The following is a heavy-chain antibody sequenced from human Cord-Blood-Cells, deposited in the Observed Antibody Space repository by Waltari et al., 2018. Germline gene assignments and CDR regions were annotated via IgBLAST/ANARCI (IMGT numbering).Heavy chain of an antibody. CDR1: GGSFSGYY. CDR2: INHSGST. J-gene: IGHJ3*02. D-gene: IGHD6-13*01. CDR3: ARVQPNSSSWYGDAFDI. V-gene: IGHV4-34*01. Sequence: QVQLQQWGAGLLKPSETLSLTCAVYGGSFSGYYWSWLRLPPGKGLEWIGEINHSGSTNYNPSLKSRVTISVDTSKNQFSLKLSSVTAADTAVYYCARVQPNSSSWYGDAFDIWGQGTMVTVSS.